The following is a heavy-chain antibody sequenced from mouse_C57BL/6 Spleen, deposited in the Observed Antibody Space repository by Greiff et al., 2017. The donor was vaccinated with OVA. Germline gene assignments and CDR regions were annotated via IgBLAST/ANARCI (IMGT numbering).Heavy chain of an antibody. D-gene: IGHD2-4*01. CDR2: TFYSGIT. CDR3: ARDRRNGGLLGLRGAWFDY. V-gene: IGHV3-3*01. J-gene: IGHJ3*01. Sequence: VQLKQSGPSLVRPSQTLSLTCTVTGFSINSDCYWIWIRQFPGNKLEYIGYTFYSGITYYNPSLESRTDITRDTSKNQFSLKLSSVTTEDTAAYDCARDRRNGGLLGLRGAWFDYWGQGTLVTVSA. CDR1: GFSINSDCY.